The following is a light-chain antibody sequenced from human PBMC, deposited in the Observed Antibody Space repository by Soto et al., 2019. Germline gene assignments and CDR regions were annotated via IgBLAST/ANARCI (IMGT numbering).Light chain of an antibody. CDR2: GAS. Sequence: ESVLPQSPGPRSLFAGERATLSCRASQSVSSSYLAWYQQKPGQAPRLLIYGASTRATGIPDRFSGSGSGTDFTLTISRLEPEDFAVYYCQYYGGSPRTFGRGTKADIK. CDR3: QYYGGSPRT. J-gene: IGKJ1*01. V-gene: IGKV3-20*01. CDR1: QSVSSSY.